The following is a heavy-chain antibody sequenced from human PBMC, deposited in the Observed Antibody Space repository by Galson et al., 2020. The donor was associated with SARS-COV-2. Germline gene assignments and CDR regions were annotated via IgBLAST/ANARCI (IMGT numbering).Heavy chain of an antibody. CDR2: ISYDGSNK. CDR1: RITFSAYG. Sequence: GESLKISCAASRITFSAYGMHWVRQAPGKGLAWVAVISYDGSNKYYADSVKGRFTISRDNSKNTLYLQMSSLRADDTAVYFCSGSLLWYFDLWGRGTLVSVSS. V-gene: IGHV3-30*03. J-gene: IGHJ2*01. D-gene: IGHD3-10*01. CDR3: SGSLLWYFDL.